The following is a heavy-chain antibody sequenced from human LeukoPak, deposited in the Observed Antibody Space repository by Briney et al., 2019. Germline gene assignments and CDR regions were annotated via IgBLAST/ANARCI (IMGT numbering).Heavy chain of an antibody. CDR1: GYTFTGYY. CDR3: ARSVGAIDAFGI. Sequence: GASVKVSCKASGYTFTGYYMHWVRQAPGQGLEWMGWINPNSGGTNYAQKFQGRVTMTRDTSTSTVYMELSSLRSEDTAVYYCARSVGAIDAFGIWGQGTMVTVSS. D-gene: IGHD1-26*01. V-gene: IGHV1-2*02. J-gene: IGHJ3*02. CDR2: INPNSGGT.